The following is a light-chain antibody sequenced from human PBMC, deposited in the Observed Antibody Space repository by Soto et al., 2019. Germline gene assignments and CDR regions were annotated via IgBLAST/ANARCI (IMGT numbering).Light chain of an antibody. CDR3: QQYNEWPLT. CDR2: GTS. V-gene: IGKV3-15*01. J-gene: IGKJ4*01. CDR1: QNVSNN. Sequence: EIVMTQSPATLSASPGERATLSCRASQNVSNNLAWYQQKPGQAPSLLIYGTSTRATGFPARFSGSASGTDFTLTISSLQSEDFAVYYCQQYNEWPLTFGGGTKVDIK.